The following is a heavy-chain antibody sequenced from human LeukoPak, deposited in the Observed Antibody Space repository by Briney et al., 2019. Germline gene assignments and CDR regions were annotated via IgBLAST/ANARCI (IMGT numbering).Heavy chain of an antibody. V-gene: IGHV1-8*01. Sequence: ASVKVSCKASGYTFTSYGINWVRQATRQGLEWMGWMNPNSGNTGYAQKFQGRVTMTRNTSISTAYMELSSLRSEDTAVYYCARVIRRLGYYFDYWGQGTLVTVSS. D-gene: IGHD3-9*01. J-gene: IGHJ4*02. CDR2: MNPNSGNT. CDR3: ARVIRRLGYYFDY. CDR1: GYTFTSYG.